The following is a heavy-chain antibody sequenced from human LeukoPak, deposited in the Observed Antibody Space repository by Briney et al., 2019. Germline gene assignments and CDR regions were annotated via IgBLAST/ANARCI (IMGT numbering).Heavy chain of an antibody. CDR3: ARDHTVDGLVFDY. CDR2: IKQDGSEK. CDR1: GFTFSDFW. D-gene: IGHD6-19*01. Sequence: GGSLRLSCAASGFTFSDFWMNWVRQAQGKGLEWVASIKQDGSEKCYVDSVKGRFSISRDNAKNSLHLQMNSLRAEDTAVYYCARDHTVDGLVFDYWGQGILVTVSS. V-gene: IGHV3-7*01. J-gene: IGHJ4*02.